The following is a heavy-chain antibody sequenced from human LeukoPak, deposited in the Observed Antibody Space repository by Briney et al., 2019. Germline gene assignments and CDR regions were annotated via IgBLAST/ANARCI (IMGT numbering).Heavy chain of an antibody. CDR1: GYIFTNYA. Sequence: ASVKVSCKASGYIFTNYAMHWVRQAPGQGLEWMGWINPNSGGTNYAQKFQGRVTMTRDTSISTAYMGLSRLRSDDTAVYYCAESDGNWFDPWGQGTLVTVSS. CDR3: AESDGNWFDP. CDR2: INPNSGGT. V-gene: IGHV1-2*02. J-gene: IGHJ5*02. D-gene: IGHD5-24*01.